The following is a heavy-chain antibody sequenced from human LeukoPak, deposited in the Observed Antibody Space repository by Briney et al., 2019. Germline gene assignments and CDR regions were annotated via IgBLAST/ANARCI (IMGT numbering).Heavy chain of an antibody. CDR1: EFTFGDYA. J-gene: IGHJ3*02. V-gene: IGHV3-23*01. Sequence: SGGSLRLSCTASEFTFGDYAISWVRQAPGKGLEWVSAISSSGGNTYYADSVKGRFTISRDSSKNTLYLQMNSLRAEDTAVYYCAKDLMVIIVSGAFDIWGQGTMVTVSS. CDR3: AKDLMVIIVSGAFDI. D-gene: IGHD3-3*01. CDR2: ISSSGGNT.